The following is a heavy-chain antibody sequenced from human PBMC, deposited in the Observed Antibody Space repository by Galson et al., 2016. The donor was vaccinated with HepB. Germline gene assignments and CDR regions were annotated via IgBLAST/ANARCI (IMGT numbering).Heavy chain of an antibody. CDR3: ASDNEFGIGESDYYYYGMDV. Sequence: SVKVSCKASGGTFSTFNSYAISWVRLAPGQGLEWMGGIVPAFGTTNYAQKFQGRVTFTADGSTSTVYMELSSLRPEDTAVYYCASDNEFGIGESDYYYYGMDVWGQGTTVTVSS. CDR1: GGTFSTFNSYA. CDR2: IVPAFGTT. J-gene: IGHJ6*02. V-gene: IGHV1-69*13. D-gene: IGHD3-10*01.